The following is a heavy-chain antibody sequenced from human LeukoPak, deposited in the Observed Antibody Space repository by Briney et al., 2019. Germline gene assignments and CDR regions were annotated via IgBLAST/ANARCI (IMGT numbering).Heavy chain of an antibody. V-gene: IGHV3-23*01. CDR2: ISDSGGNT. CDR3: AKDTTTDFDY. J-gene: IGHJ4*02. Sequence: GGSLRLSCAAFGFTFSSYAMNWVRQAPGKGLEWVSTISDSGGNTYYADSVKGRFTISRDNSKNTLYLQMNSLRAEDTALYYCAKDTTTDFDYWGQGTLVTVSS. CDR1: GFTFSSYA. D-gene: IGHD1-26*01.